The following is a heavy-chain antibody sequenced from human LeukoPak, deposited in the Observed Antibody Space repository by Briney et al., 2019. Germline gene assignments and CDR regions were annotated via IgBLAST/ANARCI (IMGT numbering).Heavy chain of an antibody. CDR2: ISSSSSYT. CDR3: ASLRGSSSWYYFDY. D-gene: IGHD6-13*01. V-gene: IGHV3-11*03. CDR1: GITFSDYY. J-gene: IGHJ4*02. Sequence: GGSLRLSCAASGITFSDYYMSWIRQAPGKGLEWVSYISSSSSYTNYADSVKGRFAISRDNAQNSLYLQMNSLRAEDTAVYYCASLRGSSSWYYFDYWGQGTLVTVSS.